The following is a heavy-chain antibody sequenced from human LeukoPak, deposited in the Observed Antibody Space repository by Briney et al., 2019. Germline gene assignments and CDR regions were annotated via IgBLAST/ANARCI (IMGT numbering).Heavy chain of an antibody. CDR3: ARERGGPYDYIWGSYYNWFDP. D-gene: IGHD3-16*01. Sequence: SETPSLTCTVSGGSISSYYWSWIRQPPGKGLEWIGYIYYSGSTNYNPSLKSRVTISVDTSKNQFSLKLSSVTAADTAVYYCARERGGPYDYIWGSYYNWFDPWGQGTLVTVSS. V-gene: IGHV4-59*01. CDR2: IYYSGST. J-gene: IGHJ5*02. CDR1: GGSISSYY.